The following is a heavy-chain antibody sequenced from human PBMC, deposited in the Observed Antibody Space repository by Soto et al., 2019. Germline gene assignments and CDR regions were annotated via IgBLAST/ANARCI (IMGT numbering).Heavy chain of an antibody. V-gene: IGHV4-34*01. D-gene: IGHD2-2*01. CDR3: ARGEDGVPKPPAY. Sequence: SETLSLTCAVYGGSFSGYYWSWIRQPPGKGLEWIGEINHSGSTNYNPSLKSRVTISVDTSKNQFSLKLSSVTAADTAVYYWARGEDGVPKPPAYWAQGTLVPVSS. CDR1: GGSFSGYY. J-gene: IGHJ4*02. CDR2: INHSGST.